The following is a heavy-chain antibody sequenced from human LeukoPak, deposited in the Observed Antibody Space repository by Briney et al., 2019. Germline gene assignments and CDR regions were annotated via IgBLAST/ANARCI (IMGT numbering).Heavy chain of an antibody. J-gene: IGHJ4*02. CDR3: ARAPVATPSEFDY. CDR2: ISYGGNT. V-gene: IGHV4-31*11. CDR1: GDSISSGGYW. D-gene: IGHD5-12*01. Sequence: KSSETLSLTCAVSGDSISSGGYWWSRIRQHPGKGPEWIGYISYGGNTYYNPSLKSRVAISADTAKNQFSLKLSSTTAADTAVYYCARAPVATPSEFDYWGQGTLVTVSS.